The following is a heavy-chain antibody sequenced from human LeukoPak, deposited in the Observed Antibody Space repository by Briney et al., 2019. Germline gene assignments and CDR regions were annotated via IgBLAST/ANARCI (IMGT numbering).Heavy chain of an antibody. CDR1: GFTFSSYT. V-gene: IGHV3-23*01. D-gene: IGHD2/OR15-2a*01. CDR3: AKYSDSTGAHYFDY. CDR2: ISGSGANT. J-gene: IGHJ4*02. Sequence: GGSLRLSCTASGFTFSSYTMTWVRQAPGKGLEWVSTISGSGANTYYADSVKGRFTISRDNSKNTLSLQMNSLRVEDTALYYCAKYSDSTGAHYFDYWGQGTLVAVSS.